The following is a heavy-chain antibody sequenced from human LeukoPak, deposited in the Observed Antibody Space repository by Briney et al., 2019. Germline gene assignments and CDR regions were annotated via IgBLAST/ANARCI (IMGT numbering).Heavy chain of an antibody. V-gene: IGHV1-3*01. J-gene: IGHJ4*02. D-gene: IGHD3-22*01. CDR1: GYTFTSYA. CDR3: ARDLPSGYSDY. Sequence: ASVKVSCKASGYTFTSYAMHWVRQAPGQRLERMGWINAGNGNTKYSQKFQGRVTITRDTSASTAYMELSSLRSEDTAVYYCARDLPSGYSDYWGQGTLVTVSS. CDR2: INAGNGNT.